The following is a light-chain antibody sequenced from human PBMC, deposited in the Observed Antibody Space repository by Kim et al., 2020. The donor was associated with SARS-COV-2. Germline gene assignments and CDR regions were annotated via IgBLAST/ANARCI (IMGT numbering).Light chain of an antibody. V-gene: IGKV1-5*03. Sequence: SVGDRVPTPCRASEDFGSWLAWYQQKPGKAPNLLIYKTSSLQGGVPSRFSGSGSGTEFTLTISSLQPDDFATYYCQEYATYSPWTFGQGTKVEIK. CDR2: KTS. CDR3: QEYATYSPWT. J-gene: IGKJ1*01. CDR1: EDFGSW.